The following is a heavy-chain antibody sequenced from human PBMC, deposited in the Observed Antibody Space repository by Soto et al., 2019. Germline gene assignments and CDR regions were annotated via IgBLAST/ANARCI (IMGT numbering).Heavy chain of an antibody. V-gene: IGHV3-7*01. CDR3: ARDGYYYGSGSYYPLGMDV. Sequence: GSLRLSCAASGFTFTNYWMSWVRQAPGRGLEWVANIKQDGSEKYYVDSVKGQFTISRDNAKNSLYLQMNSLRAEDTAVYYCARDGYYYGSGSYYPLGMDVWGQGTTVTVSS. CDR2: IKQDGSEK. CDR1: GFTFTNYW. J-gene: IGHJ6*02. D-gene: IGHD3-10*01.